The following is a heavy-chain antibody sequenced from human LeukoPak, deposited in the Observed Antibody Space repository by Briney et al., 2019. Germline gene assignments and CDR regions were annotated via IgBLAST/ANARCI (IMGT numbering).Heavy chain of an antibody. CDR1: GGSFSDYY. V-gene: IGHV4-34*01. D-gene: IGHD3-22*01. Sequence: SETLSLTCAVYGGSFSDYYWTWIRQPPGKGLGWIGEINDRGSTNYNPSLKSPVTISVDTSKNQFSLKVNSVTAADTAVYYCARVQDYDSSGYYLGYWGRGTLVTVSS. CDR3: ARVQDYDSSGYYLGY. CDR2: INDRGST. J-gene: IGHJ4*02.